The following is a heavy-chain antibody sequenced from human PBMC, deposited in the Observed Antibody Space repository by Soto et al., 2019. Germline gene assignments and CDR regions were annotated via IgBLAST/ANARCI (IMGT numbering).Heavy chain of an antibody. CDR3: ARGGIFDSSGYYYFSAFDI. D-gene: IGHD3-22*01. V-gene: IGHV1-3*05. CDR2: INAGNGNT. J-gene: IGHJ3*02. Sequence: QVQLVQSGAEEKKPGASVNVSCRASGYTFTSYAMHWVRQAPGQRLEWMGWINAGNGNTKYSQKFQGRVTITRDTSASTAYMELSSLRSEDTAVYYCARGGIFDSSGYYYFSAFDIWGQGTMVTVSS. CDR1: GYTFTSYA.